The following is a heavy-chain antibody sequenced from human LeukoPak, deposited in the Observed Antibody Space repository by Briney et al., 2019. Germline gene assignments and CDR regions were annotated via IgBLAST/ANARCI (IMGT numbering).Heavy chain of an antibody. D-gene: IGHD5-12*01. V-gene: IGHV5-51*01. J-gene: IGHJ4*02. CDR3: ARRSVATGGDLGY. Sequence: GESLKISRKGSGYSLTSYWIGWVRQMPGKGLEWMGVIYPGDSDTRYSPSFQGQVTISADKSISTAYLQWSSLKASDTAMYYCARRSVATGGDLGYWGQGTLVTVSS. CDR1: GYSLTSYW. CDR2: IYPGDSDT.